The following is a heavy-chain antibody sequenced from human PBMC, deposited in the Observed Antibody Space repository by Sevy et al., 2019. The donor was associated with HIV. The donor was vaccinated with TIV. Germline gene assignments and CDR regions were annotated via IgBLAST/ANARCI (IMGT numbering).Heavy chain of an antibody. V-gene: IGHV3-30-3*01. CDR1: GFTFSTHA. CDR3: ARDAGYSTGWYAGY. Sequence: GGSLRLSCAASGFTFSTHAMHWVRQAPGKGLEWVAVISYDGSSQFYAGSVKGRFTLSRDISKNTLYLEMNSLRVEDTAVYFCARDAGYSTGWYAGYWGQGTLVTVSS. J-gene: IGHJ4*02. D-gene: IGHD6-19*01. CDR2: ISYDGSSQ.